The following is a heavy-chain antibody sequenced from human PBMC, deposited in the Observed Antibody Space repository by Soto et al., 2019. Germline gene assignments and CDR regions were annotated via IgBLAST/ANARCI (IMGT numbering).Heavy chain of an antibody. CDR1: GFTFSSHA. J-gene: IGHJ4*02. Sequence: EVQLLESGGGLVQPGGSLRLSCTASGFTFSSHAMTWVRQAPGKGLEWVSGLSDSGGSTYYADSVKGRFTISRDNSMNTLYLQMNTLRAEDTAVYYCAKVSGSWYAGFFDLWGPGTRVTVSS. CDR2: LSDSGGST. CDR3: AKVSGSWYAGFFDL. V-gene: IGHV3-23*01. D-gene: IGHD6-13*01.